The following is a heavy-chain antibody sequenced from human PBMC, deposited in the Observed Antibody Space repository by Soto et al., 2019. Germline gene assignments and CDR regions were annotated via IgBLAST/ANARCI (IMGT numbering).Heavy chain of an antibody. J-gene: IGHJ4*02. CDR3: ARENADGYNSSPNLDY. CDR1: GYTFTSYY. Sequence: ASVKVSCKASGYTFTSYYMHWVRQAPGQGLEWMGIINPSGGSTSYAQKLQGRVTMTRDTSTSTVYMELSSLRSEDTAVYYCARENADGYNSSPNLDYWGQGTLVTVSS. V-gene: IGHV1-46*01. D-gene: IGHD5-12*01. CDR2: INPSGGST.